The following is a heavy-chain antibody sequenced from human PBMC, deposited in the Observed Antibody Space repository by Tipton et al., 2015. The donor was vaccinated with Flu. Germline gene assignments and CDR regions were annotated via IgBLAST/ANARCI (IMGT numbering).Heavy chain of an antibody. CDR1: GFVFSSYA. J-gene: IGHJ3*02. D-gene: IGHD6-6*01. Sequence: GSLRLSCAASGFVFSSYAMSWVRRAPGKGLEWVSSISGSGDGTYYADSVKGRFTISRDNSKNTLYLQMNSLRAEDTAVYYCAKRGLAARSDAFDIWGQGTMVTVSS. V-gene: IGHV3-23*01. CDR3: AKRGLAARSDAFDI. CDR2: ISGSGDGT.